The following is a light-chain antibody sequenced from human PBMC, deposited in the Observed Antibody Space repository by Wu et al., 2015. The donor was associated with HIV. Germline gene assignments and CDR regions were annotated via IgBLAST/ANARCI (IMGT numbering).Light chain of an antibody. V-gene: IGKV1-8*01. CDR1: QDISTY. J-gene: IGKJ1*01. Sequence: AIRMTQSPSSLSASTGDRVNITCRASQDISTYLAWYQQKPGKAPKFLIYAASTLQSGVPSRFSGSGSGTDFTLTVSCLQSEDFATYYCQQYYNYPRTFGQGTKVEMK. CDR3: QQYYNYPRT. CDR2: AAS.